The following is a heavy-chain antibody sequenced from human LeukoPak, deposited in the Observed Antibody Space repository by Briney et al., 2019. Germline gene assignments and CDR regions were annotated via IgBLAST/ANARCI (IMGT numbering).Heavy chain of an antibody. CDR2: ISGSGGST. D-gene: IGHD6-13*01. J-gene: IGHJ4*02. Sequence: PGGSLRLSCAASGFTFSSYAMSWVRQAPGKGLEWVSAISGSGGSTYYADSVKGRFTISRDNSKNTLYLQMNSLRAEDTAVYYCAKDLHSSSRPYYFDYWGQGTLVTVSS. V-gene: IGHV3-23*01. CDR3: AKDLHSSSRPYYFDY. CDR1: GFTFSSYA.